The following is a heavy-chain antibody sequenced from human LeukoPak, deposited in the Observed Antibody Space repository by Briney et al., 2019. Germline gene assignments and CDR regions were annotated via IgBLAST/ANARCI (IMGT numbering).Heavy chain of an antibody. CDR1: GFTFSSHG. D-gene: IGHD6-19*01. CDR3: ARGRRSGWYTAFDH. J-gene: IGHJ4*02. Sequence: PGGSLRLSCAASGFTFSSHGMNWVRQAPGKGLEWVSGISGSGGNTYYADSVKGRFTISRDNSKNTLYLQMNSLRAEDTAVYYCARGRRSGWYTAFDHWGQGTLVTVSS. V-gene: IGHV3-23*01. CDR2: ISGSGGNT.